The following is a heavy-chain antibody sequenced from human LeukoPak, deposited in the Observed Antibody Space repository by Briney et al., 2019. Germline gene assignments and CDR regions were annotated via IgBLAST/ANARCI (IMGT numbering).Heavy chain of an antibody. CDR1: GFTFDDYG. J-gene: IGHJ4*02. Sequence: LPGGSLRLSCAASGFTFDDYGMSWVRQAPGKGLEWVSGINWNGGSTGYADSVKGRFTISRDNAKNSLYLQMNSLRAEDTALYYCASGYYDSSAFDYWSQGTLVTVSS. CDR2: INWNGGST. D-gene: IGHD3-22*01. V-gene: IGHV3-20*04. CDR3: ASGYYDSSAFDY.